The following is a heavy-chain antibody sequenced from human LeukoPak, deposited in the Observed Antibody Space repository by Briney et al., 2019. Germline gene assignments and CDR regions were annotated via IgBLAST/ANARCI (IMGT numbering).Heavy chain of an antibody. Sequence: ASVKVSCKVSGYTLTELSMHWVRQAPGKGLEWMGGFDPEDGETIYAQKFQGRVTMTEDTSTDTAYMELSSLRSEDTAVYYCATVGYCSSTSCSDYYGMDVWGQGTTVTVSS. V-gene: IGHV1-24*01. CDR3: ATVGYCSSTSCSDYYGMDV. CDR1: GYTLTELS. J-gene: IGHJ6*02. D-gene: IGHD2-2*01. CDR2: FDPEDGET.